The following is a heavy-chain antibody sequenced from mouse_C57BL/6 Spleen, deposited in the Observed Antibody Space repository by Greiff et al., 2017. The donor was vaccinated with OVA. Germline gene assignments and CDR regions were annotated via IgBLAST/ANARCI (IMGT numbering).Heavy chain of an antibody. CDR1: GFNIKDYY. CDR3: AFSTMVTWFAY. V-gene: IGHV14-2*01. J-gene: IGHJ3*01. D-gene: IGHD2-1*01. Sequence: VQLQQSGAELVKPGASVKLSCTASGFNIKDYYMHWVKQRTEQGLEWIGRIDPEDGETKYAQKFQGKATITADTSSNTAYLQLSSLTSEDTAVYYCAFSTMVTWFAYWGQGTLVTVSA. CDR2: IDPEDGET.